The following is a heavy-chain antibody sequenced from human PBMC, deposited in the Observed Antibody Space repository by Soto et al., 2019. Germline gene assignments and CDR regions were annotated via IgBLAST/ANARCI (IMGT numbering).Heavy chain of an antibody. D-gene: IGHD2-2*02. CDR3: ARRSCSPAIGNWFDP. Sequence: ASVKVSCKASGYTFTSYGISWVRQAPGQGLEWMGWISAYNGNTNYAQKLQGRVTMTTDTSTSTAYMELRSLRSDDTAVYYCARRSCSPAIGNWFDPWGQGTLVTVSS. CDR1: GYTFTSYG. J-gene: IGHJ5*02. V-gene: IGHV1-18*01. CDR2: ISAYNGNT.